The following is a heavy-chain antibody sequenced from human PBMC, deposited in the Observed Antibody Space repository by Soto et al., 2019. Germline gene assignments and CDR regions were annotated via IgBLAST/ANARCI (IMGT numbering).Heavy chain of an antibody. V-gene: IGHV4-4*02. Sequence: SXTLSLTCAVSGGSVTSSNWWTWVRQPPGKGLQWIGEIYHSGSANYNPSLKSRVTISVDKSKNQFSLELSSVTAADTAVYYCARVERGPFDYWGQGTLVTVSS. CDR2: IYHSGSA. J-gene: IGHJ4*02. CDR1: GGSVTSSNW. CDR3: ARVERGPFDY.